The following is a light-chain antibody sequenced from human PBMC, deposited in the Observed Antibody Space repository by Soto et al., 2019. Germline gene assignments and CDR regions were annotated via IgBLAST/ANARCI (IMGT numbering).Light chain of an antibody. Sequence: IQMPQSPPTLSASLGDRFTITCRASQPISSWLAWYHQKPGKAPKLLIYDASNLESGVPSRFSGSGSGTEFTLTISSLQPEDFGIYYCQQYENYWTFGQGTKVDI. V-gene: IGKV1-5*01. CDR2: DAS. CDR3: QQYENYWT. CDR1: QPISSW. J-gene: IGKJ1*01.